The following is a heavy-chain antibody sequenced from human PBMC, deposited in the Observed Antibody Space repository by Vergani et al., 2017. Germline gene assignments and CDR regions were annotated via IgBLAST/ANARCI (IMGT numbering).Heavy chain of an antibody. Sequence: EVQLVQSGAEVKKPGESLKISCKGSGYSFTSYWIGWVRQMPGKGLEWMGIIYPGDSDTRYSSSFQGQVTISADKSISTAYLQWNCLKASDTAMYYCARHIIMVRGVPNWFDPWGQGTLVTVSS. CDR1: GYSFTSYW. J-gene: IGHJ5*02. V-gene: IGHV5-51*01. CDR2: IYPGDSDT. CDR3: ARHIIMVRGVPNWFDP. D-gene: IGHD3-10*01.